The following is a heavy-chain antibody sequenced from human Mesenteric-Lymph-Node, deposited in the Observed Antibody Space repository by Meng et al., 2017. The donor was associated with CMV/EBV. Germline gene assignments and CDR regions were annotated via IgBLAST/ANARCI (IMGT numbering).Heavy chain of an antibody. V-gene: IGHV1-2*02. CDR1: GYTFIAYY. D-gene: IGHD2-8*01. J-gene: IGHJ6*02. CDR2: INPNSGDT. CDR3: ARERGYCTKNKCTYVYGMDV. Sequence: ASVKVSCKASGYTFIAYYLHWVRQAPGQGLEWMGWINPNSGDTTYAEKFQGRVTMTRDTSISTAYMELSGLRFDDTAVYYCARERGYCTKNKCTYVYGMDVWGQGTTVTVSS.